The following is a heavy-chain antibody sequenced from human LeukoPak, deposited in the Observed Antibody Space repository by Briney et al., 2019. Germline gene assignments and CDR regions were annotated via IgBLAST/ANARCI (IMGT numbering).Heavy chain of an antibody. D-gene: IGHD3-10*01. CDR3: ARYRYYGSGSFFDY. Sequence: GGSLRLSCAASGFTFSSYWMSWVRQAPGKGLEWVANIKQDGSEKYYVDSVKGRFTISRDNAKNSLYLQVNSLRAEDTAVYYCARYRYYGSGSFFDYWGQGTLVTVSS. J-gene: IGHJ4*02. CDR2: IKQDGSEK. V-gene: IGHV3-7*01. CDR1: GFTFSSYW.